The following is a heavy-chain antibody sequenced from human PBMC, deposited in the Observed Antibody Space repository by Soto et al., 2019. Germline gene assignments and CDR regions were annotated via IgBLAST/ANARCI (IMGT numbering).Heavy chain of an antibody. D-gene: IGHD4-4*01. Sequence: QIRLVQSGAEVQRPGSSVRVSCKASGDTFGRFTINWVRQAPGQGLEWMGGIKPISDITNYAQRFQGRVTFTADASTSAVYLELSSLRSEDTAMYYCARDPSTINKLIGVWFDPWGQGTLVTVSS. CDR2: IKPISDIT. CDR3: ARDPSTINKLIGVWFDP. V-gene: IGHV1-69*01. CDR1: GDTFGRFT. J-gene: IGHJ5*02.